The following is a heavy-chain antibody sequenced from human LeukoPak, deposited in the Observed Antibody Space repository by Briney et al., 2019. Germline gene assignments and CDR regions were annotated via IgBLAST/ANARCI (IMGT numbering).Heavy chain of an antibody. CDR1: GFTFSSYA. CDR2: ISYDGSNK. D-gene: IGHD3-9*01. CDR3: ARDDSIGDILTGSIYYYYYYGMDV. Sequence: GRSLRLSCAASGFTFSSYAMHWVRQAPVKGLEWVAVISYDGSNKYYADSVKGRFTISRDNSKNTLYLQMNSLRAEDTAVYYCARDDSIGDILTGSIYYYYYYGMDVWGKGTTVTVSS. J-gene: IGHJ6*04. V-gene: IGHV3-30*04.